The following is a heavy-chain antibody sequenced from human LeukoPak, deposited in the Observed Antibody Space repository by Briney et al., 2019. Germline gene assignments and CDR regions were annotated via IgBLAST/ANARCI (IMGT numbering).Heavy chain of an antibody. V-gene: IGHV3-9*01. J-gene: IGHJ5*02. D-gene: IGHD6-19*01. CDR2: ITWNSGSI. CDR3: AKEEAVAGIRWFDP. CDR1: GFTFDDYA. Sequence: GRSLRLSCAASGFTFDDYAMHWVRQAPGKGLEWVSGITWNSGSIDYADSVKGRFTISRDNAKTSLYLQMNSLRAEDRALHYCAKEEAVAGIRWFDPWGQGTLVTVSS.